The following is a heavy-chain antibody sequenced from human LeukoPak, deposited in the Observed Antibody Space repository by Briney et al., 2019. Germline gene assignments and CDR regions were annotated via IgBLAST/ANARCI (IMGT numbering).Heavy chain of an antibody. J-gene: IGHJ4*02. V-gene: IGHV1-24*01. CDR2: FDPEDGET. Sequence: ASVKVSCKVSGYTLTELSMHWVRQAPGKGLEWMGGFDPEDGETIYAQKFQGRVTMTEDTSTGTAYMELSSLRSEDTAVYYCATNYGSGSYYNFDHWGQGTLVTVFS. CDR3: ATNYGSGSYYNFDH. CDR1: GYTLTELS. D-gene: IGHD3-10*01.